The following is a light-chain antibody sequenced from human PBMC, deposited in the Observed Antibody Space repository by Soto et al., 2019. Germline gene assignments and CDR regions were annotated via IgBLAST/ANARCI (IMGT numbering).Light chain of an antibody. V-gene: IGKV1-39*01. CDR2: AAS. CDR1: QSTSRY. Sequence: DIQMPQSPSFLCASVGDRGTSTCRASQSTSRYLNWYQQRPGKAPKFLIYAASTLQSGVPSRVSGSGFGTDFTLTISSLQPEECATYYCQQSHSTPLTFGGGTKVDIK. CDR3: QQSHSTPLT. J-gene: IGKJ4*01.